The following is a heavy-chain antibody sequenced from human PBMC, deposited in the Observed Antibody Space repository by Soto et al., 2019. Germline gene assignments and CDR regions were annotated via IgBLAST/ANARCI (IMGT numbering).Heavy chain of an antibody. Sequence: GWSLRLSCAASGFTFSSYWMSWVRQAPGKGLEWVANIKQDGSEKYYVDSVKGRFTISRDNAKNSLYLQMNSLRAEDTAVYYCARDLKPRNYYYGMDVWGQGTTVTVSS. CDR2: IKQDGSEK. CDR1: GFTFSSYW. J-gene: IGHJ6*02. D-gene: IGHD3-9*01. V-gene: IGHV3-7*03. CDR3: ARDLKPRNYYYGMDV.